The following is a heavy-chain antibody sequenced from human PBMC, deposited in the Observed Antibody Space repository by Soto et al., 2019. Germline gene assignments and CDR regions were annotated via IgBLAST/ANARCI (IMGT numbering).Heavy chain of an antibody. D-gene: IGHD3-9*01. V-gene: IGHV1-69*13. CDR1: GGTFSSYA. CDR3: ARIPILRYFDGGRFDP. CDR2: IIPIFGTA. Sequence: SVKVSCKASGGTFSSYAISWVRQAPGQGLEWMGGIIPIFGTANYAQKFQGRVTITADESTSTAYMELSSLRSEDTAVYYCARIPILRYFDGGRFDPWGQGTLVTVS. J-gene: IGHJ5*02.